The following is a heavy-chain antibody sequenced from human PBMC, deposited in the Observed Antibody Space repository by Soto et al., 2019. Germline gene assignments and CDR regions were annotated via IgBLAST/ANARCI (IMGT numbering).Heavy chain of an antibody. CDR2: IYPGDSDT. CDR1: GYSFTSYW. J-gene: IGHJ4*02. CDR3: ARSSYYYYDSSGYLGY. Sequence: GESLKISFKGSGYSFTSYWIGWVRQMPGKGLEWMGIIYPGDSDTRYSPSFQGQVTISADKSISTAYLQWSSLKASDTAMYYCARSSYYYYDSSGYLGYGGQGTLVTVSS. D-gene: IGHD3-22*01. V-gene: IGHV5-51*01.